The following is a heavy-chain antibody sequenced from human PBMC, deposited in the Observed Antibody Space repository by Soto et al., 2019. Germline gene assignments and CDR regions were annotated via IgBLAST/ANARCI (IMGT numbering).Heavy chain of an antibody. Sequence: GGSLRLSCAASGFTFSNHAMSWVRQAPGKGLEWVSGISDSGGLTYYADSVKGRFSMSRDNSKDTLYLQMKNLRAEDTAVYFCAKRQGIGAAAKNFDFWGQGTLVTVSS. V-gene: IGHV3-23*01. CDR1: GFTFSNHA. J-gene: IGHJ4*02. CDR3: AKRQGIGAAAKNFDF. CDR2: ISDSGGLT. D-gene: IGHD6-13*01.